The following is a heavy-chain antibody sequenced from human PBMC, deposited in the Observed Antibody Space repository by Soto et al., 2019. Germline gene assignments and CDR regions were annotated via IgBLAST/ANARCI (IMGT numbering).Heavy chain of an antibody. Sequence: QVQLGQSGVEVKKPGASVKVSCRASGYTFPNYGINWGRQAPGQGLEWMGWISAYNGNTDYAQKLQGRVTMTTDTSTTTAYMEVKNLRSDDTAVDYCARYVINYCGSDCYPGYFHHWGQGTLVIVSS. CDR2: ISAYNGNT. V-gene: IGHV1-18*04. D-gene: IGHD2-21*02. CDR3: ARYVINYCGSDCYPGYFHH. J-gene: IGHJ1*01. CDR1: GYTFPNYG.